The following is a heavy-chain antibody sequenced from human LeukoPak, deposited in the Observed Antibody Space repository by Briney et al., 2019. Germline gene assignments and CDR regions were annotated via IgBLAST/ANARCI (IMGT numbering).Heavy chain of an antibody. CDR1: GGSISGWY. CDR3: ARETRLMGYSSGLGFNY. CDR2: IYSSGST. J-gene: IGHJ4*02. D-gene: IGHD6-19*01. Sequence: SETLSLTCSVSGGSISGWYWSWIRQPLGKGLEWIGHIYSSGSTNYNPSLKSRVTISIDTSKNQFSLQLSSVTAADTAVYYCARETRLMGYSSGLGFNYWGQGTLVTVSS. V-gene: IGHV4-59*01.